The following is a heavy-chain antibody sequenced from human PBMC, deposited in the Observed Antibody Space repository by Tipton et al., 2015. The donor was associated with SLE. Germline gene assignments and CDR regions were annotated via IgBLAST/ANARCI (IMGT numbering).Heavy chain of an antibody. CDR2: IYHSGST. V-gene: IGHV4-30-2*01. J-gene: IGHJ4*02. D-gene: IGHD3-22*01. CDR1: GGSISSGGYS. Sequence: TLSLTCAVSGGSISSGGYSWSWIRQPPGKGLEWIGYIYHSGSTYYNPSLKSRVTISVDRSKNQFSLKLSSVTAADTAVYYCARDDPDDLISESSGVPGDDWGQGTLVTVSS. CDR3: ARDDPDDLISESSGVPGDD.